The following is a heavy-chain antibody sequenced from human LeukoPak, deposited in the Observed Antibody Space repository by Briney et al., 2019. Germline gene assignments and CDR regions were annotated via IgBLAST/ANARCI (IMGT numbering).Heavy chain of an antibody. D-gene: IGHD1-1*01. V-gene: IGHV1-8*01. CDR3: ASTNSVSYYYYGMDV. CDR1: GYTFTSYD. Sequence: ASVKVSCKASGYTFTSYDINWVRQATGQGLEWMGWMNPNSGNTGYAQKFQGRVTMTRNTSISTAYMELSRLRSDDTAVYYCASTNSVSYYYYGMDVWGQGTTVTVSS. J-gene: IGHJ6*02. CDR2: MNPNSGNT.